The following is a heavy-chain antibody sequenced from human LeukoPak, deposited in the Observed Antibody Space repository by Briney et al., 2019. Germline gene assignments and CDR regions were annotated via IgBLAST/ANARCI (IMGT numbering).Heavy chain of an antibody. J-gene: IGHJ1*01. CDR1: GFTFNTYA. CDR3: AKSCNWNCLQH. CDR2: ISDSAAGT. D-gene: IGHD1-1*01. Sequence: GGSLRLSCAASGFTFNTYALSWVRQAPGKGLEWVSGISDSAAGTYYSDSVKGRFTISRDNSKNALYLQMNSLRADDTAVYYCAKSCNWNCLQHWDQGTLVTVSS. V-gene: IGHV3-23*01.